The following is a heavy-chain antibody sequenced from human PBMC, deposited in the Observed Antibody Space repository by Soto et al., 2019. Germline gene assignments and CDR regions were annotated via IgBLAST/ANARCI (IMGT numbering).Heavy chain of an antibody. V-gene: IGHV1-69*08. D-gene: IGHD1-1*01. Sequence: QVQLVQSGTEVKKPGSSVTVSCKASGGPYSKYSISWVRQAPGQGLEWVGRIIPIFDTTNYAQKFQGRATITADISTSKVYMNLNNLRSEETPVYYCASRLLGDDNDSDGSDNWGQGTLVTVSS. CDR2: IIPIFDTT. CDR3: ASRLLGDDNDSDGSDN. J-gene: IGHJ4*02. CDR1: GGPYSKYS.